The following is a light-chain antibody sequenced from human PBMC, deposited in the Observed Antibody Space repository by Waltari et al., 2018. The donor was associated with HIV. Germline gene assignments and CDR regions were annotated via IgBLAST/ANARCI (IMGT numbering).Light chain of an antibody. J-gene: IGLJ2*01. CDR2: EGS. Sequence: QSALTQPASVSGSPGQSITISCTGTSSDVGGYNLVSWYQQHPGKAPKLMIYEGSKRPSGVPNPFPGSKSGITASLTIAGLQAEDETDYYCCAEAGITTYVIFGGGTKLTVL. V-gene: IGLV2-23*01. CDR1: SSDVGGYNL. CDR3: CAEAGITTYVI.